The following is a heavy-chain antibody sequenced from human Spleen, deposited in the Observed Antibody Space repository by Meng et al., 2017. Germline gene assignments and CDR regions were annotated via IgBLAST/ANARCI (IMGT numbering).Heavy chain of an antibody. CDR1: GGSFSGYY. J-gene: IGHJ5*02. Sequence: GSLRLSCAVYGGSFSGYYWSWIRQPPGKGLEWIGEINHSGSTNYNPSLKSRVTISVDTSKNQFSLKLSSVTAADTAVYYCARGGITMVRGVIITKSYWFDPWGQGTLVTVSS. V-gene: IGHV4-34*01. CDR2: INHSGST. CDR3: ARGGITMVRGVIITKSYWFDP. D-gene: IGHD3-10*01.